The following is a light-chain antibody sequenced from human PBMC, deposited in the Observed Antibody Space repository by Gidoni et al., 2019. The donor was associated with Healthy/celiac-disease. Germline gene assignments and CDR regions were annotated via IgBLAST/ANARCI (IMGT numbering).Light chain of an antibody. J-gene: IGKJ1*01. CDR3: QQYNSYSQ. CDR2: DAS. V-gene: IGKV1-5*01. CDR1: QSISSW. Sequence: DIQMTQSPSTLSASVGDRVTITCRASQSISSWLAWYQQKPGKAPKLLSYDASSLESGVPSRCSGSVSGTEFTLTISSLQPDDFATYYCQQYNSYSQFXXXTKVEIK.